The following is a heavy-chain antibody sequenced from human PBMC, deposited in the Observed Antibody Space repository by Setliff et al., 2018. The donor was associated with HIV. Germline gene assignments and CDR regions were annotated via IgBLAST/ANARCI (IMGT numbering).Heavy chain of an antibody. V-gene: IGHV3-48*03. CDR2: ISSSGNTI. D-gene: IGHD6-13*01. J-gene: IGHJ3*01. CDR3: AKGGLNWGIGEGFDV. CDR1: GFTFSSYE. Sequence: GGSLRLSCAASGFTFSSYEMNWVRQAPGKGLEWVSYISSSGNTIYYADSVKGRFTISRDNAKKSLYLQMNSLRAEDTAIYYCAKGGLNWGIGEGFDVWGQGTIVTVSS.